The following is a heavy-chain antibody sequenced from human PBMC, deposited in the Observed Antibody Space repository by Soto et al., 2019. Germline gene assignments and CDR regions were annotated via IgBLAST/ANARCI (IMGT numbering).Heavy chain of an antibody. V-gene: IGHV3-21*01. CDR2: ISSSSSDI. Sequence: GGSLRLSCAASRFTFSSYSMNWGRQGPWKGREQVSSISSSSSDIYYADSAKGRFTISRDNAKKSLYPKMNSLRDEHTAVYYCATDDPSEYSSSPLDSWGQGTRGTV. D-gene: IGHD6-6*01. CDR3: ATDDPSEYSSSPLDS. J-gene: IGHJ4*02. CDR1: RFTFSSYS.